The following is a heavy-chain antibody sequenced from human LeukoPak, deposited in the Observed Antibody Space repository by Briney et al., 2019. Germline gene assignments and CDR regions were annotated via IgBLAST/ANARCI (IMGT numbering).Heavy chain of an antibody. V-gene: IGHV1-69*13. CDR2: IIPIFGTA. D-gene: IGHD3-10*01. J-gene: IGHJ5*02. Sequence: GASVKVSCKASGGTFSSYAISWVRQAPGQGLEWMGGIIPIFGTANYAQKFQGRVTITADESTSTAYMELSSLRSEDTAVYYCARGRQGYYGSGSYYKSFWFDPWGQGTLVTVSS. CDR1: GGTFSSYA. CDR3: ARGRQGYYGSGSYYKSFWFDP.